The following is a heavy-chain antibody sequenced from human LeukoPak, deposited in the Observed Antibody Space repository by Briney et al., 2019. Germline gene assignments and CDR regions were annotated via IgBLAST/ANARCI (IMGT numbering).Heavy chain of an antibody. J-gene: IGHJ5*02. V-gene: IGHV3-30*04. Sequence: PGGSLRLSCAASGFTFSTYAMHWVRQAPGKGLEWVTFISYNGGYEYYADSVRGRFTISRDNSKNKLYLQMNSLRVEDTAGYYCAREYYRFGEPGTRWFDPWGQGTLVTVSS. CDR1: GFTFSTYA. CDR3: AREYYRFGEPGTRWFDP. D-gene: IGHD3-10*01. CDR2: ISYNGGYE.